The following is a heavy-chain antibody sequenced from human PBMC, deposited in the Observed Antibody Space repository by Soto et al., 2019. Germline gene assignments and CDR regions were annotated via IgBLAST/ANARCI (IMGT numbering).Heavy chain of an antibody. V-gene: IGHV4-4*07. CDR3: VRDGTKTLRDWFDP. CDR1: GACISGFY. CDR2: IYATGTT. Sequence: PSETLSLTCTVSGACISGFYWSWMRKSAGKGLEWIGRIYATGTTDYNPSLKSRVMMSVDTSKKQFSLKLRSVTAADTAVYYCVRDGTKTLRDWFDPWGQGISVTVSS. D-gene: IGHD1-1*01. J-gene: IGHJ5*02.